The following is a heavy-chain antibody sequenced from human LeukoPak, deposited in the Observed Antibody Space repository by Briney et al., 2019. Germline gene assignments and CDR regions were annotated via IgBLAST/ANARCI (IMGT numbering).Heavy chain of an antibody. CDR1: GFTFSSHA. V-gene: IGHV3-23*01. CDR2: ISGSGDNT. Sequence: GGSLRLSCAVSGFTFSSHAMNWVRQAPGRGLEWVSGISGSGDNTYYADSVKGRLTISRDNSKNTLYLQMDSLRVEDTAVYYCAKVLGRSGWQTDYWGQGTLVTVSS. CDR3: AKVLGRSGWQTDY. D-gene: IGHD6-19*01. J-gene: IGHJ4*02.